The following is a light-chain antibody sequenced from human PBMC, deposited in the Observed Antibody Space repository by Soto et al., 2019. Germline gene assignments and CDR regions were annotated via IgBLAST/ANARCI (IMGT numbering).Light chain of an antibody. CDR3: HQHSSYPRT. Sequence: DLQMTQSPSSLSASVGDRVTITCRASQDIRNDLGWYQQKPGKAPKRLIDAASSLQSGVPSRFSSSGSGTEFTLTFSSLRPENLATYDFHQHSSYPRTFGQGTKWEIK. J-gene: IGKJ1*01. CDR1: QDIRND. CDR2: AAS. V-gene: IGKV1-17*01.